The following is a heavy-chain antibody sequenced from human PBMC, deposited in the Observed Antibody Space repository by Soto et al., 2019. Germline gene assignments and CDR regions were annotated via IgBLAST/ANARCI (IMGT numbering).Heavy chain of an antibody. CDR2: IYYSGGT. CDR1: GGSISSNSYY. V-gene: IGHV4-39*02. J-gene: IGHJ5*02. CDR3: WRDDLGWCSSASCYEYLFDP. Sequence: SETVSLTCTLAGGSISSNSYYWRWIRQSPGQGLAWIGSIYYSGGTYYTPSLKSRVTISVDASKNKFSLKLSSVTATDTAVYYCWRDDLGWCSSASCYEYLFDPWRQGTLDTVSS. D-gene: IGHD2-15*01.